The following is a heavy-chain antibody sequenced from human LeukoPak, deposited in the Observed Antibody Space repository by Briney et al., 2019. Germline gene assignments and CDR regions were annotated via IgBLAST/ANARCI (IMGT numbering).Heavy chain of an antibody. Sequence: GGSLRLSCAASGFTFSSSAMSWVRQAPGKGLEWVSAISGSGISTYYADSVKGRFAISRDTSRNTLYLQMNSLRAEDTAMYYCAKPLMRDRWFGESWGQGTLVTVSS. V-gene: IGHV3-23*01. CDR3: AKPLMRDRWFGES. CDR1: GFTFSSSA. CDR2: ISGSGIST. J-gene: IGHJ5*02. D-gene: IGHD3-10*01.